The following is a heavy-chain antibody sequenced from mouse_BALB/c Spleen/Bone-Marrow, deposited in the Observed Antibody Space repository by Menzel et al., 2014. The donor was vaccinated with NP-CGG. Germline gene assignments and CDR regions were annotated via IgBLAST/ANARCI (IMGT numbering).Heavy chain of an antibody. CDR2: IYPGDGST. Sequence: QVQLQQSGPELVKPGASVKMSCKASGYTFTSYYIHWVKQRPGQGLEWIGWIYPGDGSTKYNEKFKGKTTLTADKSSSTAYMLLSSLTSEDSAIYFCARSQDNYFDYWGQGTTLTVSS. J-gene: IGHJ2*01. CDR1: GYTFTSYY. V-gene: IGHV1S56*01. CDR3: ARSQDNYFDY.